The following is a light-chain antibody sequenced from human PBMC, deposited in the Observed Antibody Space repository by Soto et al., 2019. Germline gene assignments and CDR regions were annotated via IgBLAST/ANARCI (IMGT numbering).Light chain of an antibody. CDR2: GAF. CDR3: QQYKNWPPLT. V-gene: IGKV3-15*01. Sequence: EIVMTQSPATLSVSPGETATLSCRASQSVSYNLAWYQQKPGQGPRLLIYGAFTRTTGIPARCIGSGSGTEFTLTISSLQSEDVAVYYCQQYKNWPPLTFGGGTKVEIK. J-gene: IGKJ4*01. CDR1: QSVSYN.